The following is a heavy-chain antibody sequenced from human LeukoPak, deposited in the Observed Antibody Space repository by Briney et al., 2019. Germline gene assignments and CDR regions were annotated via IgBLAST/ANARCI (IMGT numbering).Heavy chain of an antibody. CDR3: AGSQTGDGYNPPFDY. Sequence: ASVKVSCKASGYTFTGYYMHWVRQAPGQGLEWMGWINPNSGGTNYAQKFQGRVTMIRDTSISTAYMELSSLRSDDTAVFYCAGSQTGDGYNPPFDYWGQGTLVTVSS. V-gene: IGHV1-2*02. J-gene: IGHJ4*02. D-gene: IGHD5-24*01. CDR1: GYTFTGYY. CDR2: INPNSGGT.